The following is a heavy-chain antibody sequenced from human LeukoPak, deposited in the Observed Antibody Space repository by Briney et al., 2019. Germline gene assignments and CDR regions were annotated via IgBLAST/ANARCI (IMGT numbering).Heavy chain of an antibody. D-gene: IGHD3-9*01. Sequence: SETLSLTCAVYGGSFSGDFWSWIRQSPGKGLEWIGEINHGGSTTYNPSLQSRVTMSVDTSKNQFSLKLSSVTAADTAVYYCARLNYDILTGYYFDYWGQGTLVTVSS. CDR3: ARLNYDILTGYYFDY. J-gene: IGHJ4*02. CDR2: INHGGST. CDR1: GGSFSGDF. V-gene: IGHV4-34*01.